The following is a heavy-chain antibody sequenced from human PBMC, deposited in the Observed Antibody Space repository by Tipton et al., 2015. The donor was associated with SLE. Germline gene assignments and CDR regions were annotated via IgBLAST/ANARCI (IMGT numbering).Heavy chain of an antibody. CDR2: INHSGST. CDR3: ARGAGDSPDAFDI. J-gene: IGHJ3*02. D-gene: IGHD6-19*01. Sequence: TLSLTCAVYGGSFSGYYWSWIRQPPGKGLEWIGEINHSGSTNYNPSLKSRVTISVDTSMNQFSLKLSSVTAADTAVYYCARGAGDSPDAFDIWGQGTMVTVSS. CDR1: GGSFSGYY. V-gene: IGHV4-34*01.